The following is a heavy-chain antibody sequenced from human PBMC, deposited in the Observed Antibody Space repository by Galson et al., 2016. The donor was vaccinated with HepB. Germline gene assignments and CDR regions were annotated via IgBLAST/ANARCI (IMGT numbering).Heavy chain of an antibody. J-gene: IGHJ6*02. CDR1: GDSVSSNSAA. V-gene: IGHV6-1*01. Sequence: CAISGDSVSSNSAAWNWIRQSPSRGLEWLGRTYYRSKWYNDYAVSVKSRIIVNPDTSKNQFSLQLNSVTPGDTAVYYCVGQRKGAPYGMDVWGQGTTVTVSS. CDR2: TYYRSKWYN. CDR3: VGQRKGAPYGMDV.